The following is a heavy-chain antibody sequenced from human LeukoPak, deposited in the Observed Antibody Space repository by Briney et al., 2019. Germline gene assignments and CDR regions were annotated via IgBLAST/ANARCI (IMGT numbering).Heavy chain of an antibody. CDR1: GFTFSSYA. D-gene: IGHD6-19*01. J-gene: IGHJ4*02. CDR2: ISGSGGST. Sequence: GGSLRLSCAASGFTFSSYAMSWVRQAPGKGLEWVSAISGSGGSTYYADSVKGRFTISRDNSKNTLYLQMNSLRAEDTAVYYCAKGRTPGIAVAGSPPFDYWGQGTLVTVSS. V-gene: IGHV3-23*01. CDR3: AKGRTPGIAVAGSPPFDY.